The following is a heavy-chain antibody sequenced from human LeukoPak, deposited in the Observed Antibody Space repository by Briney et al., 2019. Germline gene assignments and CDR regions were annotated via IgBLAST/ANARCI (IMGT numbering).Heavy chain of an antibody. Sequence: PGGSLRLSCTASGFTFSSYTMNWVRQAPGKGLEWVSLISSSSSDIYYAHSVKGRFTISRDNANNSLYLQMSSLRADDTAVYYCARVYYGGSLDYWGQGTLVTVSS. CDR3: ARVYYGGSLDY. J-gene: IGHJ4*02. CDR2: ISSSSSDI. CDR1: GFTFSSYT. D-gene: IGHD4-23*01. V-gene: IGHV3-21*01.